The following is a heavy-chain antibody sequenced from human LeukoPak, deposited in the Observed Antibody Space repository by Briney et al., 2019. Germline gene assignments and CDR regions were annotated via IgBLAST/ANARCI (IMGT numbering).Heavy chain of an antibody. V-gene: IGHV3-53*01. CDR2: IYSGGST. CDR1: GLTVSSNY. J-gene: IGHJ4*02. Sequence: GGSLSLSCAAPGLTVSSNYMSWVRQAPGKGREWVSVIYSGGSTYQADSVKGRFTISRDNSKNTLFLQMNTLSAEDTAVYYCARLVGITYFDYWGQGTLVTVSS. CDR3: ARLVGITYFDY. D-gene: IGHD2-15*01.